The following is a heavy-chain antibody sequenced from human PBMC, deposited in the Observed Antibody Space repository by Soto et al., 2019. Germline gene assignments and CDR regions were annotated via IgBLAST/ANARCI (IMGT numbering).Heavy chain of an antibody. J-gene: IGHJ4*02. D-gene: IGHD3-3*01. CDR3: VRDVRYCNYTDCWA. V-gene: IGHV3-30-3*01. CDR2: ISTDGSIK. Sequence: QVQLVESGGGVVQPGRSLRLSCAASGFSFRKYAMHWVRQAPGKGLEWVTVISTDGSIKYYIDSVKGRFTISRDNSKNTLYLQMNSLRPDDTAVYYCVRDVRYCNYTDCWAWGQGTLVTVSS. CDR1: GFSFRKYA.